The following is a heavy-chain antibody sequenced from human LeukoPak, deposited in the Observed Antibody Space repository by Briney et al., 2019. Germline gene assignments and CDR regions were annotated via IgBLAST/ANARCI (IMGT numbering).Heavy chain of an antibody. V-gene: IGHV4-59*08. CDR3: ARQPYMLGAYYFDY. J-gene: IGHJ4*02. D-gene: IGHD1-26*01. Sequence: SETLSFTCTGSGASMKCYYWIWLRQPPGLGLEWIEYIFHSGDTNHNLCLKSRVPLSVDTSKNQFSLNLRSVTAADTAVYYCARQPYMLGAYYFDYWDQGTLVTVSS. CDR1: GASMKCYY. CDR2: IFHSGDT.